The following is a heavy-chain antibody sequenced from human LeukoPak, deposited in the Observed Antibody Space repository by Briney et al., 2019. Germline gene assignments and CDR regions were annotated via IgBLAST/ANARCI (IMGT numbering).Heavy chain of an antibody. CDR1: GYTFTGYY. Sequence: ASVKVSCKASGYTFTGYYMHWVRQAPGQGLEWMGWINPNSGGTNYAQKFQGRVTMTRDTSISTAYMDLSRLRSGDTAVYYCARDQGVTIFGVVIKSAFDIWGQGTMVTVSS. D-gene: IGHD3-3*01. J-gene: IGHJ3*02. CDR3: ARDQGVTIFGVVIKSAFDI. V-gene: IGHV1-2*02. CDR2: INPNSGGT.